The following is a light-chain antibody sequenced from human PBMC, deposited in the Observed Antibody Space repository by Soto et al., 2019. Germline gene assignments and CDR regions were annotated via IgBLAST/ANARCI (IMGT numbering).Light chain of an antibody. V-gene: IGKV3-15*01. Sequence: EIVMTQSPSTLSVSLGERATLSCRASQSVSSNLAWYKQKPGQPPSLLIYGASARATGIPARFRGSGSGTEFTLTISSLQSEDFAVYYCQHYNNWPFTFGQGTKVDIK. J-gene: IGKJ2*01. CDR2: GAS. CDR3: QHYNNWPFT. CDR1: QSVSSN.